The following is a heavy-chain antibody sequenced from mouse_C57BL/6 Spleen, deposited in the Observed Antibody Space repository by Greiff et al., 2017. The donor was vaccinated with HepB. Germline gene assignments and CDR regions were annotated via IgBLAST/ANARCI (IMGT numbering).Heavy chain of an antibody. CDR3: ARKWFAY. Sequence: DVHLVESGGGLVKPGGSLKLSCAASGFTFSDYGMHWVRQAPEKGLEWVAYISSGSSTIYYADTVKGRFTISRDNAKNTLFLQMTSLRSEDSAMYYCARKWFAYWGQGTLVTVSA. J-gene: IGHJ3*01. V-gene: IGHV5-17*01. CDR2: ISSGSSTI. CDR1: GFTFSDYG.